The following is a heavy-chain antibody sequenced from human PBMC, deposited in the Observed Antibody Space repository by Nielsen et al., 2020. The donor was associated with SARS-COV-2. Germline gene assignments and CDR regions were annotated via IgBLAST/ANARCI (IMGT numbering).Heavy chain of an antibody. V-gene: IGHV3-23*01. CDR1: GFTFSSKG. CDR2: ISASGGDT. CDR3: AKDRSAYFDTRGRYYFDY. J-gene: IGHJ4*02. Sequence: GESLKISCAASGFTFSSKGMHWVRQSPGKGLEWVSAISASGGDTYFADSVKGRFTISRDNSKNTLYLQMNSLRAEDTAVYYCAKDRSAYFDTRGRYYFDYWGQGTQVTVSS. D-gene: IGHD3-22*01.